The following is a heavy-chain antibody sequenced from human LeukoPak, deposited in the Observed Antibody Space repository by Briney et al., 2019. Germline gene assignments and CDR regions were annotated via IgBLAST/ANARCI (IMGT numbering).Heavy chain of an antibody. D-gene: IGHD2-21*01. CDR3: AREQTGCGGDCYDY. CDR1: GFAFSSYE. J-gene: IGHJ4*02. CDR2: ISGSGDSI. Sequence: GGSLRLSCAASGFAFSSYEMNWVRQAPGMGLEWVSYISGSGDSIHYADSVKGRLTISRDNAEGSLYLQMNSLRAEDTALYYCAREQTGCGGDCYDYWGQGILVTVSS. V-gene: IGHV3-48*03.